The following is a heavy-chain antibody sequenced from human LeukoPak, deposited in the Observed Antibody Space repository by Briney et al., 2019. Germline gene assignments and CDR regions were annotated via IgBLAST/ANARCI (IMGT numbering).Heavy chain of an antibody. CDR1: GGSISSHY. CDR3: ARTARVFDS. J-gene: IGHJ4*02. V-gene: IGHV4-4*09. Sequence: SETLSLTCTVSGGSISSHYWSWIRQAPGKGLECIGYIYISGATNYNPSLRRRVTLSLDPSRNQFSLRLTSVTAAYTAVYYCARTARVFDSWGPGILVTVSS. D-gene: IGHD3-10*01. CDR2: IYISGAT.